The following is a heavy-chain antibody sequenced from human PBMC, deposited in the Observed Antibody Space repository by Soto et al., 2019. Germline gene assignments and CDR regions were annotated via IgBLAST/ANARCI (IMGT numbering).Heavy chain of an antibody. CDR1: GGSISSSSYY. CDR2: IYYSGST. J-gene: IGHJ6*03. CDR3: ARSNPYYYYYMDV. Sequence: SETLSLTCTVSGGSISSSSYYCGWIRQPPGKGLEWIGSIYYSGSTYYNPSLKSRVTISVDTSKNQFSLKLSSVTAADTAVYYCARSNPYYYYYMDVWGKGTTVTVSS. V-gene: IGHV4-39*01.